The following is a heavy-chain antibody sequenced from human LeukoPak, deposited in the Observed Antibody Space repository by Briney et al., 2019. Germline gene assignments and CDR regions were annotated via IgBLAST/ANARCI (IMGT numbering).Heavy chain of an antibody. Sequence: GRSLRLSSAASGFTFYDYGMSWVRYAPGKGLDWGSGINWNGGSTGYADSVKGRFPISRDNAKNSLYLQMNSLRAEDTALYYCARAHWSLTGYYYFDYWGQGTLVTVSS. V-gene: IGHV3-20*03. CDR1: GFTFYDYG. D-gene: IGHD3-9*01. CDR2: INWNGGST. CDR3: ARAHWSLTGYYYFDY. J-gene: IGHJ4*02.